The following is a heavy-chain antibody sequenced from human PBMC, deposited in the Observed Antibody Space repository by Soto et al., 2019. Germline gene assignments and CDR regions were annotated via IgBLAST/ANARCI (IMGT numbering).Heavy chain of an antibody. D-gene: IGHD5-18*01. CDR1: GYSFTSYW. V-gene: IGHV5-51*01. Sequence: GESLKISCKGSGYSFTSYWIGWVRQMPGKGLEWMGIIYPGDSDTRYSPSFQGQVTISADKSISTAYLQWSSLKASDPAMYYCARRVGGYSYGRGMDVWGQGTTVTVSS. CDR2: IYPGDSDT. CDR3: ARRVGGYSYGRGMDV. J-gene: IGHJ6*02.